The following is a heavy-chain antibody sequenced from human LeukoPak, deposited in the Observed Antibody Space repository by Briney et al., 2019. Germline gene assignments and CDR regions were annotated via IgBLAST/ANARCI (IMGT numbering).Heavy chain of an antibody. V-gene: IGHV1-58*02. D-gene: IGHD3-9*01. Sequence: GASVTVSCKASGSTFTSSAMQWVRQARGQRLEWIGWIVVGSGNTNYAKKFPERVTITRDMSTSTAYMELSSLRSEDTAVYYCAAVGLRYFDYYYGMDVWGQGTTVTVSS. CDR3: AAVGLRYFDYYYGMDV. CDR1: GSTFTSSA. J-gene: IGHJ6*02. CDR2: IVVGSGNT.